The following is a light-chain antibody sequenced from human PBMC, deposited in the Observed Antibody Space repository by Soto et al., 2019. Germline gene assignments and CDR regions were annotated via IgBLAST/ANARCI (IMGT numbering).Light chain of an antibody. CDR2: ESS. CDR3: QQRGVWPLT. J-gene: IGKJ4*01. CDR1: QSVGTS. Sequence: IVLTHSPATLSLSPWERATLSGRASQSVGTSLAWYQQKSGQAPRFLFYESSNRATYVPARFSASGSGTDFTLTISGLEPEDFAVYYCQQRGVWPLTFGGGTKVDIK. V-gene: IGKV3-11*01.